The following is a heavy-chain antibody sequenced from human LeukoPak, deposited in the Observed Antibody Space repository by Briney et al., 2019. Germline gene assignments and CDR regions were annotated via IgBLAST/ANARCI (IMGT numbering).Heavy chain of an antibody. CDR2: IYTSGST. CDR1: GGSISSYY. Sequence: SETLSLTCTVSGGSISSYYWSWIRQPPGKGQEWIGYIYTSGSTNYNPSLKSRVTISVDTSKNQFSLKLSSVTAADTAVYYCAGYDFWSAEHRYYMDVWGKGTTVTVSS. V-gene: IGHV4-4*09. J-gene: IGHJ6*03. D-gene: IGHD3-3*01. CDR3: AGYDFWSAEHRYYMDV.